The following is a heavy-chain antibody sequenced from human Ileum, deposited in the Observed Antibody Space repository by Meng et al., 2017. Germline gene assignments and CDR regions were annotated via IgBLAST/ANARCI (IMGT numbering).Heavy chain of an antibody. Sequence: VQRVESGGGLVQPGGSLRLSCAASEFTVSNNYMSWVRQAPGKGLEWVSLIYSGGNTKYADSVKGRFTISRDNSKNTLYLQMNSLRAEDTAVYYCAGHTELDCWGQGALVTVSS. CDR1: EFTVSNNY. CDR2: IYSGGNT. J-gene: IGHJ4*02. V-gene: IGHV3-66*04. CDR3: AGHTELDC.